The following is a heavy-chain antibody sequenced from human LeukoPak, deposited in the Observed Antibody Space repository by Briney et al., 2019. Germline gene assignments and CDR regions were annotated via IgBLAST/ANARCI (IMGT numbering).Heavy chain of an antibody. CDR2: ISGSGGST. CDR1: GFTFRSYA. Sequence: PGGSLRLSCAASGFTFRSYAMSWVRQAPGKGLEWVSAISGSGGSTYYADSVKGRFTISRDNSKNTLYLQMNSLRAGDTAVYYCAKGETMMDGGFDYWGQGTLVTVSS. D-gene: IGHD3-22*01. V-gene: IGHV3-23*01. CDR3: AKGETMMDGGFDY. J-gene: IGHJ4*02.